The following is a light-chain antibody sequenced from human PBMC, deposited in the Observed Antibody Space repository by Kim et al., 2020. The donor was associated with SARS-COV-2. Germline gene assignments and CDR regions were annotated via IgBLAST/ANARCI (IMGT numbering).Light chain of an antibody. J-gene: IGLJ3*02. Sequence: VSGAPGQRVTISCTGSSSNIGAGYDVHWYQQLPGTAPKLLIYGNSNRPSGVPDRFSGSKSGTSASLAITGLQAEDEADYYCQSYGVFGGGTKVTVL. CDR3: QSYGV. CDR1: SSNIGAGYD. CDR2: GNS. V-gene: IGLV1-40*01.